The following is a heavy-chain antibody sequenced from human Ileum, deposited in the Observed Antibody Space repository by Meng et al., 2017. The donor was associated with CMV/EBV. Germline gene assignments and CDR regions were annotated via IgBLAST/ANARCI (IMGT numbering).Heavy chain of an antibody. CDR2: IYHSGST. Sequence: SNWWSWVRQPTGKGLEWIGEIYHSGSTNYNPSLKSRVTISVDKSKNQFSLKLSSVTAADTAVYYCARDRTPYYYDSSGYRKYWYFDLWGRGTLVTVSS. V-gene: IGHV4-4*02. CDR1: SNW. J-gene: IGHJ2*01. CDR3: ARDRTPYYYDSSGYRKYWYFDL. D-gene: IGHD3-22*01.